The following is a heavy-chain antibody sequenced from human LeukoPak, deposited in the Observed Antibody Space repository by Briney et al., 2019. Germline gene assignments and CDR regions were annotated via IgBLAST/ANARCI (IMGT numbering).Heavy chain of an antibody. CDR3: AKFRSKGAIRVEAFDI. CDR2: ISGSGGST. D-gene: IGHD1-26*01. J-gene: IGHJ3*02. Sequence: GGSLRLSCAASGFSFSSYSMNWVRQAPGKGLEWVSAISGSGGSTYYADSVKGRFTISRDNSKNTLYLQMNSLRAEDTAVYYCAKFRSKGAIRVEAFDIWGQGTMVTVSS. CDR1: GFSFSSYS. V-gene: IGHV3-23*01.